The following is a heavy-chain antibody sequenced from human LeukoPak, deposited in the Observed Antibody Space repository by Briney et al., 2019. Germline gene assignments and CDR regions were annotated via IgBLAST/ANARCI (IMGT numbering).Heavy chain of an antibody. CDR1: GFTLSSYA. J-gene: IGHJ4*02. CDR3: AKLLRGVIVPYFDY. CDR2: ISGSGGST. Sequence: GGSLRLSCAASGFTLSSYAMSWVRQVPGKGLEWVSAISGSGGSTYYADSVKGRFTISRDNSKNTLYLQMNSLRAEDTAVYFCAKLLRGVIVPYFDYWGQGTLVTVSS. D-gene: IGHD3-10*01. V-gene: IGHV3-23*01.